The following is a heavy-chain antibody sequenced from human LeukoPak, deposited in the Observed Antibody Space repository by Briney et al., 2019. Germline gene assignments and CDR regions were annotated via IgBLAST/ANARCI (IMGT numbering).Heavy chain of an antibody. J-gene: IGHJ6*02. CDR3: ARDTRGPITNDHYGMDV. CDR1: GYTFTSYG. D-gene: IGHD1-1*01. V-gene: IGHV1-18*01. Sequence: GASVKVSCKASGYTFTSYGISWVRQAPGQGLEWMGWISAYNGNTNYAQKLQGRVTMTTDTSTSTAYMELRSLRSDDTAVYYCARDTRGPITNDHYGMDVWGQGTTVTLSS. CDR2: ISAYNGNT.